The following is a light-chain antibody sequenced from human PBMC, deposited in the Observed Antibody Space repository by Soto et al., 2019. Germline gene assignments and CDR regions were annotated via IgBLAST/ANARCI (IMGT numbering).Light chain of an antibody. Sequence: QSALAQPASVSGSPGQSITISCTGTSSDVGAYDSVSWYQQHPHKAPQVIIYKGTQRPSGVSNRFSGSTSGNAASLTISGLQADDEAEYFCCSSAPESTYVFGTGTKLNVL. V-gene: IGLV2-23*01. J-gene: IGLJ1*01. CDR3: CSSAPESTYV. CDR2: KGT. CDR1: SSDVGAYDS.